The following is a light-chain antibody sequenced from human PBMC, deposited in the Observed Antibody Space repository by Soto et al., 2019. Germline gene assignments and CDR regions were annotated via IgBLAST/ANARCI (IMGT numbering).Light chain of an antibody. CDR3: QNYNSTPPLT. CDR1: QGLSTY. CDR2: AAS. Sequence: RVNLPCRASQGLSTYLAWTQQKPGKVPTLLIYAASTLQSGVPSRFSGSVSVTAFILTISSLHPDDVATYYYQNYNSTPPLTFGGGTKVDIK. J-gene: IGKJ4*01. V-gene: IGKV1-27*01.